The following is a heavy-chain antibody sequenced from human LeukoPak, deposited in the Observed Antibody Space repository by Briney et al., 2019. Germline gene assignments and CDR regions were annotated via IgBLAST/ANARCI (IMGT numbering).Heavy chain of an antibody. CDR2: ISSNGGST. V-gene: IGHV3-64*01. Sequence: GGSLRLSCAASGFTFSNAWMSWVRQAPGKGPEYVSSISSNGGSTYYANSVKGRFTISRDNSKNTLYLQMGSLRAEDMAVYYCARSGSYTFDYWGQGTLVTVSS. D-gene: IGHD2-15*01. J-gene: IGHJ4*02. CDR1: GFTFSNAW. CDR3: ARSGSYTFDY.